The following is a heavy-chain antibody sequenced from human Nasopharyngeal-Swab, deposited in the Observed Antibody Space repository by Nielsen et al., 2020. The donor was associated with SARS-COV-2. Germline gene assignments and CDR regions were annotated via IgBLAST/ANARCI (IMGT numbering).Heavy chain of an antibody. CDR2: IYPGYSDT. CDR1: GYSFTSYW. J-gene: IGHJ3*02. V-gene: IGHV5-51*01. CDR3: ASAGYCSGGSCYRDAFDI. D-gene: IGHD2-15*01. Sequence: GESLKISCKGSGYSFTSYWIGWVRQMPGKGLEWMGIIYPGYSDTTYSPSFQGQVTISADKSISTAYLQWSSLKASDTAMYYCASAGYCSGGSCYRDAFDIWGQGTMVTVSS.